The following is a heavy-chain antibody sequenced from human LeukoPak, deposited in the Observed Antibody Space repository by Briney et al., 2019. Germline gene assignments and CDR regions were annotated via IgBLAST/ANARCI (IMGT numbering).Heavy chain of an antibody. Sequence: GGSLRLSCAASGFTFSSYEMNWVRQAPGKGLEWVSYISSSGSTIYYADSVKGRFTFSRDNAKNSLYLQMNSLRAEDTAVYYCARDFYYGSGRYDYWGQGTLVTVSS. CDR3: ARDFYYGSGRYDY. CDR1: GFTFSSYE. D-gene: IGHD3-10*01. J-gene: IGHJ4*02. CDR2: ISSSGSTI. V-gene: IGHV3-48*03.